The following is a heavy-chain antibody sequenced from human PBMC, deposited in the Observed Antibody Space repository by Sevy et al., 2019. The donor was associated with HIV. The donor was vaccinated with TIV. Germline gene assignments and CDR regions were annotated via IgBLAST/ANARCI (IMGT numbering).Heavy chain of an antibody. CDR1: GFTLDDYG. Sequence: GGSLRLSCAASGFTLDDYGMSWVRQAPGKGLEWVSGINWNGGSIGYADSVKGRLTMSRDNAKNSLYLQMKNLRAEDTALYYCARVGCPNGVCYNYYYSFMDVWGTGTTVTVSS. CDR3: ARVGCPNGVCYNYYYSFMDV. CDR2: INWNGGSI. D-gene: IGHD2-8*01. V-gene: IGHV3-20*04. J-gene: IGHJ6*03.